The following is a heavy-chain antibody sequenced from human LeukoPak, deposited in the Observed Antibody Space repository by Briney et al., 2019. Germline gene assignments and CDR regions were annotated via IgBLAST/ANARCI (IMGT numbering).Heavy chain of an antibody. J-gene: IGHJ4*02. CDR2: IRYDGSNK. D-gene: IGHD3-22*01. Sequence: GGSLRLSCAASGFTFSSYGMHWVRQAPGKGLEWVAFIRYDGSNKYYADSVKGRFTISRDNSKNTLYLQMNSLRAEDTAVYYCAVQDYYYDSSGYYGRLDYWGQGTLVTVSS. V-gene: IGHV3-30*02. CDR1: GFTFSSYG. CDR3: AVQDYYYDSSGYYGRLDY.